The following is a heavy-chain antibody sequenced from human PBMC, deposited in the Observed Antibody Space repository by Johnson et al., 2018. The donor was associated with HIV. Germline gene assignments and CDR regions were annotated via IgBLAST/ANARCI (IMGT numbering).Heavy chain of an antibody. D-gene: IGHD6-6*01. J-gene: IGHJ3*02. CDR2: ISYDGSNK. CDR1: GFTFSSYA. V-gene: IGHV3-30-3*01. Sequence: QVQLVESGGGVVQPGRSLRLSCAASGFTFSSYAMHWVRQAPGKGLEWVAVISYDGSNKYYADSGKGRFTISRDNSKNTLYLQMNSLRAEDTAVYYCARRGYSSSGGAFDIWGQGTMVTVSS. CDR3: ARRGYSSSGGAFDI.